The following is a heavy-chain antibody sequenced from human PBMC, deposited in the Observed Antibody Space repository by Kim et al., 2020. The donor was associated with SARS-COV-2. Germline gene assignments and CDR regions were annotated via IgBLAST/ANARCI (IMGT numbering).Heavy chain of an antibody. D-gene: IGHD6-6*01. J-gene: IGHJ6*02. V-gene: IGHV4-59*09. Sequence: LKSRVTISVDTSKNQFSLKLGSVTAADTAVYYCARGLVPPAYYYYYGMDVWGQGTTVTVSS. CDR3: ARGLVPPAYYYYYGMDV.